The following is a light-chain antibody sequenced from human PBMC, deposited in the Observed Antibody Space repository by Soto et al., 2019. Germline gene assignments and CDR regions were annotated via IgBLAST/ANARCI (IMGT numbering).Light chain of an antibody. V-gene: IGLV2-14*01. CDR1: SSDVGGYNS. CDR2: EVS. CDR3: SSFTRSNTRV. Sequence: QSALTQPASVSGSPGQSITISCTGTSSDVGGYNSVCWHQQHPGKAPKLMIYEVSNRPSGVSDRGSAAKSGNTASLTNSGLLADDEADYDCSSFTRSNTRVFGGGTKLTVL. J-gene: IGLJ3*02.